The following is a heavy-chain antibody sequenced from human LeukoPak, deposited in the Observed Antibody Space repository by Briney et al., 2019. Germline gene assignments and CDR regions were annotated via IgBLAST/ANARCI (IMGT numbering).Heavy chain of an antibody. V-gene: IGHV3-23*01. Sequence: GGSLRLSCAASGFTFSSYAMSWVRQAPGKGLEWVSAISGSGGSTYYADSVKGRFTISRDNSKNTLYLQMNSLRAEDTAVYYCAKSAAAGPYYYYYMDVWGKGTTVTVSS. CDR1: GFTFSSYA. D-gene: IGHD6-13*01. CDR3: AKSAAAGPYYYYYMDV. J-gene: IGHJ6*03. CDR2: ISGSGGST.